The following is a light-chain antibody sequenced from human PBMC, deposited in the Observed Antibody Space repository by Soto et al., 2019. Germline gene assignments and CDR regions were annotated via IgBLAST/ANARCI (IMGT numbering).Light chain of an antibody. Sequence: QSALTQPASVSGSPGQSITISCTGTSSDVGGYNYVSWYQQHPGKAPKLMIYDVRNRPSGVSNRFSGFKSVNTASLTISGLQAEDEADYYCSSYTTISTYVFVTGSKVTVL. CDR2: DVR. CDR1: SSDVGGYNY. CDR3: SSYTTISTYV. J-gene: IGLJ1*01. V-gene: IGLV2-14*01.